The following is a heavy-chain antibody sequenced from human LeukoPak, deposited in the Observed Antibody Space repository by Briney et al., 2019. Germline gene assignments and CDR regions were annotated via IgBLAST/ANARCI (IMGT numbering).Heavy chain of an antibody. D-gene: IGHD3-10*01. CDR3: AKERDYYVSASCDY. V-gene: IGHV3-30-3*01. Sequence: GGSLRLSCAASGFTFSSYAMHWVRQAPGKGLEWVAVISYDGSNKYYADSVKGRFTISRDNSKNTLYLQMTSLRGDDTALYYCAKERDYYVSASCDYWGQGTQVT. J-gene: IGHJ4*02. CDR2: ISYDGSNK. CDR1: GFTFSSYA.